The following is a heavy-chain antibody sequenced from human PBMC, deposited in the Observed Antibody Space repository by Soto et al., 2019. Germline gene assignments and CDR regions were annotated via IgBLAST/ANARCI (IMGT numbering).Heavy chain of an antibody. V-gene: IGHV6-1*01. CDR1: GDSVSSNSAA. CDR3: ALSARSSIQGGIDY. CDR2: TYYRSKWYN. Sequence: QVQLQQSGPGLVKPSQTLSLTCAISGDSVSSNSAAWNWIRQSPSRGLEWLGRTYYRSKWYNDYAVSVKSRITITPDTSKNQFSLQLNSVTPEDTAVYYCALSARSSIQGGIDYWGQGTLVTVSS. J-gene: IGHJ4*02. D-gene: IGHD5-18*01.